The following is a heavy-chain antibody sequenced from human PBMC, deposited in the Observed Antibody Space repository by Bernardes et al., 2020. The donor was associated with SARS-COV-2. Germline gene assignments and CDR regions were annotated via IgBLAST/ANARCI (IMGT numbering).Heavy chain of an antibody. J-gene: IGHJ5*02. V-gene: IGHV3-7*03. CDR1: GFMFSTYW. Sequence: GGSLRLSCAASGFMFSTYWMSWLRQAPGKGLEWVANIKSDGSDKNYVDSVKGRFTISRDNSKNSLYLQMNNLRAEDTAVYYCAGDRPRYDFWSGYSSNWFDPWGQGTLVTVSS. CDR3: AGDRPRYDFWSGYSSNWFDP. CDR2: IKSDGSDK. D-gene: IGHD3-3*01.